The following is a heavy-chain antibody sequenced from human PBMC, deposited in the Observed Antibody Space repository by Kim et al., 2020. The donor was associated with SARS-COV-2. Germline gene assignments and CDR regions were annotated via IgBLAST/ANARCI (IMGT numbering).Heavy chain of an antibody. V-gene: IGHV4-59*01. D-gene: IGHD2-15*01. CDR1: GGSISSYY. CDR2: IYYSGST. J-gene: IGHJ6*02. Sequence: SETLSLTCTVSGGSISSYYWSWIRQPPGKGLEWIGYIYYSGSTNYNPSLKSRVTISVDTSKNQFSLKLSSVTAADTAVYYCARLRSYSCMDVWGQGTTVTVSS. CDR3: ARLRSYSCMDV.